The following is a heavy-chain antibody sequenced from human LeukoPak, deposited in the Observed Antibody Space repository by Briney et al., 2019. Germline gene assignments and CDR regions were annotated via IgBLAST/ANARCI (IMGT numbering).Heavy chain of an antibody. J-gene: IGHJ5*02. V-gene: IGHV4-61*01. Sequence: SETLSLTCTVSGGAVSSGSYYWSWIRQPPGQGLEWIGYIHYSGSTKYNPSLKSRVTISVDTSKNQFSLKLSSVTAADTAVYYCARYRGKTTVSSLDWFDPWGQGTLVTVSS. CDR1: GGAVSSGSYY. CDR2: IHYSGST. CDR3: ARYRGKTTVSSLDWFDP. D-gene: IGHD4-11*01.